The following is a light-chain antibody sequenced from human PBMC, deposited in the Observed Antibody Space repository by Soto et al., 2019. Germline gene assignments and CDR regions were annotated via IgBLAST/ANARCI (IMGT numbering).Light chain of an antibody. V-gene: IGKV1-5*01. CDR3: QQYQSYSWS. CDR1: QSIAYR. Sequence: DIQMTQSPSTLSASIGDRVTISCRASQSIAYRLAWYQQKPGTAPRLLLYDASSLEGGVPLRFSGSGSGTEFTLTISGLQPDDFAIYHCQQYQSYSWSFGQGTRVEIK. J-gene: IGKJ1*01. CDR2: DAS.